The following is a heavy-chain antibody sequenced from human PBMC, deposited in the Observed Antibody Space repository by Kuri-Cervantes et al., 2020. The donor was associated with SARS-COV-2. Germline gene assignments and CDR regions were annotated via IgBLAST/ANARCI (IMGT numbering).Heavy chain of an antibody. V-gene: IGHV3-21*01. CDR3: ARDHYDFWSGYFPLDY. J-gene: IGHJ4*02. D-gene: IGHD3-3*01. Sequence: GGSLRLSCAASGFTFSSYSMNWVRQAPGKGLEWVSSISSSSSYIYYADSVKGRFTISRDNAKNSLYPQMNSLRAEDTAVYYCARDHYDFWSGYFPLDYWGQGTLVTVSS. CDR2: ISSSSSYI. CDR1: GFTFSSYS.